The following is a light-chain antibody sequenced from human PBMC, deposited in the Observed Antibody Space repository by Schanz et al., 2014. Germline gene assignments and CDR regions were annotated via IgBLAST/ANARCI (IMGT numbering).Light chain of an antibody. V-gene: IGKV3-20*01. CDR1: QSVSSSY. CDR2: GAS. J-gene: IGKJ1*01. CDR3: QQLNSYPWT. Sequence: DIVLTQFPDTLSLSPGERATLSCRASQSVSSSYLAWFQQKPGQAPRLLIYGASSRATGIPDRFSGSRSGTDFTLTISSLQPEDFATYYCQQLNSYPWTFGQGTKVEIK.